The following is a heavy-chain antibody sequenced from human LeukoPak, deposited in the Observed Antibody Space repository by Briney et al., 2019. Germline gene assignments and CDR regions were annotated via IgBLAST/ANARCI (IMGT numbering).Heavy chain of an antibody. V-gene: IGHV4-59*01. CDR1: GGSITNYY. Sequence: PSETLSLTCTISGGSITNYYWSWIRQPPGKGLEWIGYIYYSGSTNYNPSLKSRVTISVDTSTNQFSLKLSSMTAADTAVYFCARGGRLLGKFDYWGQGTLVTVSS. CDR2: IYYSGST. D-gene: IGHD3-22*01. CDR3: ARGGRLLGKFDY. J-gene: IGHJ4*02.